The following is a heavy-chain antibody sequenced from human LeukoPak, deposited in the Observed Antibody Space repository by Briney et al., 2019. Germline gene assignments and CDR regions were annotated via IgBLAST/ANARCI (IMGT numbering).Heavy chain of an antibody. CDR3: AKDRTRTYYDSSGYYPDY. V-gene: IGHV3-30-3*01. D-gene: IGHD3-22*01. CDR1: GFTFSSYA. Sequence: GSLRLSCAASGFTFSSYAMHWVRQAPGKGLEWVAVISYDGSNKYYADSVKGRFTISRDNSKNTVYLQMNSLRDEDTAVYYCAKDRTRTYYDSSGYYPDYWGQGTLVTVSS. CDR2: ISYDGSNK. J-gene: IGHJ4*02.